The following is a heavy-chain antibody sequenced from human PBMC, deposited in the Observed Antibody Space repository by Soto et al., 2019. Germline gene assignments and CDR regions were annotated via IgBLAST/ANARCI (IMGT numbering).Heavy chain of an antibody. Sequence: SETLSLTCAVYGGSFSCYYWSWIRQPPGKGLEWIGEINHSGSTNYNPSLKSRVTISVDTSKNQFSLKLSSVTAADTAVYYCARGHDSSGYYYGMDVWGQGTTVTVS. D-gene: IGHD3-22*01. CDR1: GGSFSCYY. J-gene: IGHJ6*02. V-gene: IGHV4-34*01. CDR2: INHSGST. CDR3: ARGHDSSGYYYGMDV.